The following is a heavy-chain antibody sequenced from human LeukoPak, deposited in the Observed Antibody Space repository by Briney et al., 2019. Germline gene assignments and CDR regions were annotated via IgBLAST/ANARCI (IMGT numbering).Heavy chain of an antibody. J-gene: IGHJ4*02. CDR3: AKAPEYSSSYPYFDY. CDR1: GFIFDDYA. CDR2: ISWNSGSI. V-gene: IGHV3-9*01. Sequence: GGSLRLSCAASGFIFDDYAMHWVRQAPGKGLERVSGISWNSGSIGYADSVKGRFTISRDDAKNSLYLQMNSLRAEDTALYYCAKAPEYSSSYPYFDYWGQGTLVTVSS. D-gene: IGHD6-6*01.